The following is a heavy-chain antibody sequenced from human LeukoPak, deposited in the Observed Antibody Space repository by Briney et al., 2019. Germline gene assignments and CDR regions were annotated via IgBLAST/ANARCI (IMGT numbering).Heavy chain of an antibody. D-gene: IGHD3-22*01. Sequence: PSETLSLTCTVSGGSISSSSYYWGWIRQPPGKGLEWIGSTHYSGNTYYNPSLKSRVTISVDTSKNQFSLKRSSVTAADTAMYYCARTYYDSSDIYAFDIWGQGTMVTVSS. CDR1: GGSISSSSYY. J-gene: IGHJ3*02. CDR3: ARTYYDSSDIYAFDI. V-gene: IGHV4-39*01. CDR2: THYSGNT.